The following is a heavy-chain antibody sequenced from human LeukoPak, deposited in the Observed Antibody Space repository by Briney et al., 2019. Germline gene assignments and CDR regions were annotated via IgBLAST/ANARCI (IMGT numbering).Heavy chain of an antibody. CDR1: GFTFSSYG. CDR2: IRYDGSNK. D-gene: IGHD1-7*01. J-gene: IGHJ6*04. CDR3: ARVETGTTSMDV. V-gene: IGHV3-30*02. Sequence: GGSLRLSCAASGFTFSSYGMHWVRQAPGKGLEWVAFIRYDGSNKYYADSVKGQFTISRDNSKNTLYLQMNSLRAEDTAVYYCARVETGTTSMDVWGKGTTVTVSS.